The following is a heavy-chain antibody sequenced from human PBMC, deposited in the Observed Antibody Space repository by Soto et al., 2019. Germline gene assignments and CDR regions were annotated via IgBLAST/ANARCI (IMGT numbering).Heavy chain of an antibody. CDR1: GYTLTELS. CDR3: ATRSNYDSSGYYPIDY. Sequence: ASVKVSCKVSGYTLTELSMHWVRRAPGKGLEWMGGFDPEDGETIYAQKFQGRVTMTEDTSTDTAYMELSSLRSEDTAVYYCATRSNYDSSGYYPIDYWGQGTMVTVYS. CDR2: FDPEDGET. J-gene: IGHJ4*02. D-gene: IGHD3-22*01. V-gene: IGHV1-24*01.